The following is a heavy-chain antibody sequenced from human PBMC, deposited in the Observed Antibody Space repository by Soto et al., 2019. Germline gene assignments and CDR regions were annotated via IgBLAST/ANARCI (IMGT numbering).Heavy chain of an antibody. V-gene: IGHV4-34*01. Sequence: PSETLSLTCAVYGGSFSGYYWSWIRQPPGKGLEWIGEINHSGSTNYNPSLKSRVTISVDTSKNQFSLKLSSVTAADTAVYYCARSPIFDPWGQGTLVTVSS. CDR2: INHSGST. J-gene: IGHJ5*02. CDR3: ARSPIFDP. CDR1: GGSFSGYY.